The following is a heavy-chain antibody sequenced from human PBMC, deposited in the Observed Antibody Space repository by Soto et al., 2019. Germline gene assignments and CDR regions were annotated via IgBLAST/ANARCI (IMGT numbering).Heavy chain of an antibody. CDR3: ARRRCTTTTCFDP. CDR1: GDSINSGNYY. J-gene: IGHJ5*02. D-gene: IGHD2-2*01. CDR2: ISYSGSA. V-gene: IGHV4-31*03. Sequence: VQLQESGPGLVKPSQTLSLTCSVSGDSINSGNYYWSWVRQHPGKGLEWIAYISYSGSAQYNPSLRGRVFTSVDTSRNQFSLKLSSVTAADTAFYYCARRRCTTTTCFDPWGQGTLVTVSS.